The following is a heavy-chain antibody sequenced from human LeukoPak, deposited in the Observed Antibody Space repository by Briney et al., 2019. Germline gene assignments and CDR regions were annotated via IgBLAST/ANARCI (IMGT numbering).Heavy chain of an antibody. CDR1: GFTFSSHA. Sequence: QPEGSLRLSCAASGFTFSSHAMSWVRQAPGKGLEWVSAISGSGGSTYYADSVKGRFTISRDNSKNTLYLQMNSLRAEDTVVYYCAKGNPTVRGVIRYTLDYWGQGTLVTVSS. CDR2: ISGSGGST. V-gene: IGHV3-23*01. J-gene: IGHJ4*02. D-gene: IGHD3-10*01. CDR3: AKGNPTVRGVIRYTLDY.